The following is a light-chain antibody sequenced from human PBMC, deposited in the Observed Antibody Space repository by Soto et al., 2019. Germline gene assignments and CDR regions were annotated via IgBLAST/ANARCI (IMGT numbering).Light chain of an antibody. CDR1: SSDVGGYNY. V-gene: IGLV2-14*01. J-gene: IGLJ2*01. CDR2: DVS. CDR3: SSYTGSNTPVV. Sequence: QSALTQPASVSGSPGQSITISCTGTSSDVGGYNYVSWYQQHPVKAPNLIIFDVSNRPSGVSNRFSGSKSGNSASLTISGLQAEDEDEYYCSSYTGSNTPVVFGGGTKLTVL.